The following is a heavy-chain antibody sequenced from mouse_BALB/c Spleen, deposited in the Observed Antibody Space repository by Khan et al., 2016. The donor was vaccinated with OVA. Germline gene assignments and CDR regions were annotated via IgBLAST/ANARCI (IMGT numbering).Heavy chain of an antibody. CDR1: GYSITSDYA. CDR3: ARVYGGDFDY. Sequence: EVQLQESGPGLVKPSQSLSLICTVTGYSITSDYAWNWIRQFPGNKLEWMGFISYSGNTKYNPSLKSRISITRDTSKNQFFLQLNSVTTEDTATYYCARVYGGDFDYLGHGTTLTVSS. J-gene: IGHJ2*01. D-gene: IGHD1-1*01. CDR2: ISYSGNT. V-gene: IGHV3-2*02.